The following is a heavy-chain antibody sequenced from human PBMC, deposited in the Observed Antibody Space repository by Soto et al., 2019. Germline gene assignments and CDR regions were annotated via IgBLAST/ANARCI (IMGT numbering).Heavy chain of an antibody. D-gene: IGHD4-17*01. V-gene: IGHV3-23*01. CDR1: GFTFSSYA. CDR2: ISGSGGST. CDR3: ATSYGDTDAFDI. Sequence: GGSLRLSCAASGFTFSSYAMSWVRQAPGKGLEWVSAISGSGGSTYYADSVKGRFTISRDNSKNTPYLQMNSLRAEDTAVYYCATSYGDTDAFDIWGQGTMVTVSS. J-gene: IGHJ3*02.